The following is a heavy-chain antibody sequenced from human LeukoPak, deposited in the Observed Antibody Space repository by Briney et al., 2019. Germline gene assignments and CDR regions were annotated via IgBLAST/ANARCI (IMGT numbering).Heavy chain of an antibody. CDR3: ASGWRRSY. V-gene: IGHV3-7*01. CDR2: IKQDGSEK. J-gene: IGHJ4*02. D-gene: IGHD6-19*01. Sequence: SCKASGGTFSSYAISWVRQAPGKGLEWVANIKQDGSEKYYVDSVKGRFTISRDNAKNSLYLQMNSLRAEDTAVYYCASGWRRSYWGQGTLVTVSS. CDR1: GGTFSSYA.